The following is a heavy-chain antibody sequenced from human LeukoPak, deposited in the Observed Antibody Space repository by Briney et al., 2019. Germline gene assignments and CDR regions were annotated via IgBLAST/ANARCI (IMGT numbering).Heavy chain of an antibody. CDR2: ISGSGGST. CDR1: A. CDR3: AKLIYYDSSGYGRDDY. J-gene: IGHJ4*02. Sequence: AMSWVRQAPGKGLEWVPAISGSGGSTYYADSVKGRFTISRDNSKNTLYLQMNSLRAEDTAVYYCAKLIYYDSSGYGRDDYWGQGTLVTVSS. D-gene: IGHD3-22*01. V-gene: IGHV3-23*01.